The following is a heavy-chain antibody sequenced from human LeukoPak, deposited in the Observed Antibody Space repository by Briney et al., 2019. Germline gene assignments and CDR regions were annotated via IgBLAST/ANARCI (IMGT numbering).Heavy chain of an antibody. Sequence: PGGSLRLSCAASGFTFSSYEMNWVRQAPGKGLEWVSYISSSGSTIYYADSVKGRFTISRDNAKNSLYLQMNSLRAEDTAVYYCARDPYSGSSYYFDYWGQGTLVTVSS. V-gene: IGHV3-48*03. D-gene: IGHD1-26*01. CDR1: GFTFSSYE. CDR3: ARDPYSGSSYYFDY. CDR2: ISSSGSTI. J-gene: IGHJ4*02.